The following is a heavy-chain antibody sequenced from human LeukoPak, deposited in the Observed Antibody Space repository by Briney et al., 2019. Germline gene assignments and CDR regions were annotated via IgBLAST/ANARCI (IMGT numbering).Heavy chain of an antibody. CDR3: VTTILTSY. V-gene: IGHV3-30-3*01. Sequence: GGSLRLSCAASGFTFSSYAMHWVRQAPGKGLEWAAVISYDGSNKYYADSVKGRFTISRDNSKNTLYLQMNSLYYCAKDPVDLVTTILTSYWGQGTLVTVSS. J-gene: IGHJ4*02. D-gene: IGHD5-12*01. CDR1: GFTFSSYA. CDR2: ISYDGSNK.